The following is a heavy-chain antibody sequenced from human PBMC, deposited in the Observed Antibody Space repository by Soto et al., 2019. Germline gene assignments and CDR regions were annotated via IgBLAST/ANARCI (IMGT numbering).Heavy chain of an antibody. CDR2: INPNNGGT. D-gene: IGHD5-18*01. J-gene: IGHJ4*02. CDR1: GYTFTGYY. Sequence: GASVKVSCKASGYTFTGYYMHWVRQAPGQGLEWMGWINPNNGGTNYAQNFQGWVTMTRDTSISTAYMELNSLRAEDTAIYYCAGPGYSSQDYWGQGTLVTVSS. CDR3: AGPGYSSQDY. V-gene: IGHV1-2*04.